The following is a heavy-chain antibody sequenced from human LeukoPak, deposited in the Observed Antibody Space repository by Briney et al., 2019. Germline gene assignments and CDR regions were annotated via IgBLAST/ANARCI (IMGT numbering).Heavy chain of an antibody. CDR1: GYTFTSYD. CDR2: VNPNSGHT. Sequence: ASVKVSCTASGYTFTSYDINWGRQATGQGLEWMGWVNPNSGHTGYAQTFQGRVTMTRNTSISTAYMELSSLRSEDTAVYYCARGAPGSYCSGGSCPYFDYWGEGTLVSVSS. V-gene: IGHV1-8*01. J-gene: IGHJ4*02. CDR3: ARGAPGSYCSGGSCPYFDY. D-gene: IGHD2-15*01.